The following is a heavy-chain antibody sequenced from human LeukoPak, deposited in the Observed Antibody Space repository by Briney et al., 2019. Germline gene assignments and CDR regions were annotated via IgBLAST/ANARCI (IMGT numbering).Heavy chain of an antibody. CDR2: INHSGST. D-gene: IGHD3-3*01. CDR1: GGSFSGYY. V-gene: IGHV4-34*01. J-gene: IGHJ5*02. Sequence: PSETLSLTCAVYGGSFSGYYWSWIRQPPGKGLEWIGEINHSGSTNYNPSLKSRVTISVDTSKNQFPLKLSSVTAADTAVYYCARIVLYDFWSGYYTPYNWFDPWGQGTLVTVSS. CDR3: ARIVLYDFWSGYYTPYNWFDP.